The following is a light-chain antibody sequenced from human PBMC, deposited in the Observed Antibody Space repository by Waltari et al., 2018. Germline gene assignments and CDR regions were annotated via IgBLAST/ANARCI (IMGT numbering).Light chain of an antibody. CDR1: SSDVGGYNY. CDR2: DVS. J-gene: IGLJ2*01. Sequence: QSALTQPRSVSGSPGQSVTISCTGTSSDVGGYNYVSWYQQHPGKAPKLMIYDVSKRPAGFPDRCSGSKSGNTASLTISGLQAEDEADYYCCSYAGSYTFDVVFGGGTKLTVL. V-gene: IGLV2-11*01. CDR3: CSYAGSYTFDVV.